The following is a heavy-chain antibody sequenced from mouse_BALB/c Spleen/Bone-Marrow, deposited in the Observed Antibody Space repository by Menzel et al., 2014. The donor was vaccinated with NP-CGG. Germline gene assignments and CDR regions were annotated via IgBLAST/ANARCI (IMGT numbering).Heavy chain of an antibody. V-gene: IGHV14-3*02. CDR3: ARYRLGTYFDY. CDR2: VDPANGNT. D-gene: IGHD2-14*01. J-gene: IGHJ2*01. Sequence: VQLPQSGAELVKPGGPVKLSCTASGFNIKDTYMHWVKQRPEQGLEGIGRVDPANGNTKYDPKFQGKATITADTSSNTAYLQLSSLTSEDTAVYYCARYRLGTYFDYWGQGTTLTVSS. CDR1: GFNIKDTY.